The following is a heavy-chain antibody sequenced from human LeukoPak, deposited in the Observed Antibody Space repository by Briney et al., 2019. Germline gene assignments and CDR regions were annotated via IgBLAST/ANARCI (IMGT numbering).Heavy chain of an antibody. Sequence: GSLRLSCAASGFTFTSYWLSWIRQPPGKGLEWIGEINHSGSTNCNPSLKSRVTVSVDTSKNQFSLKLSSVTAADTAVYYCARQTGAYYYYMDVWGKGTTVTISS. V-gene: IGHV4-34*01. CDR1: GFTFTSYW. CDR2: INHSGST. D-gene: IGHD7-27*01. J-gene: IGHJ6*03. CDR3: ARQTGAYYYYMDV.